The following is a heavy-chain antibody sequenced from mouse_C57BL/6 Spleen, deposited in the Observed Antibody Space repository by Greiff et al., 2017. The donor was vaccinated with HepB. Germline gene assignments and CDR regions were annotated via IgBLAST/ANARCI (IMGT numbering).Heavy chain of an antibody. V-gene: IGHV5-17*01. CDR3: ARVDYYGSSSSYAMDY. CDR2: ISSGSSTI. J-gene: IGHJ4*01. D-gene: IGHD1-1*01. CDR1: GFTFSDYG. Sequence: DVKLVESGGGLVKPGGSLKLSCAASGFTFSDYGMHWVRQAPEKGLEWVAYISSGSSTIYYADTVKGRFTISRDNAKNTLFLQMTSLRSEDTAMYYCARVDYYGSSSSYAMDYWGQGTSVTVSS.